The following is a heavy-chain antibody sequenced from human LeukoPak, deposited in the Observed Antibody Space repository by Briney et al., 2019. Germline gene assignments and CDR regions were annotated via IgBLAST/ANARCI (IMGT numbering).Heavy chain of an antibody. CDR2: VSSDGSST. CDR1: GFTFSSHG. Sequence: PGGPLRLSCVASGFTFSSHGMHWVRRAPGKGLMWVSRVSSDGSSTRYADSVQGRFTISRGNAKNTLYLQLNSLRAGGTAVYYCARGGSPPEALGDAFDIWGQGTMVTVSS. D-gene: IGHD1-26*01. J-gene: IGHJ3*02. V-gene: IGHV3-74*01. CDR3: ARGGSPPEALGDAFDI.